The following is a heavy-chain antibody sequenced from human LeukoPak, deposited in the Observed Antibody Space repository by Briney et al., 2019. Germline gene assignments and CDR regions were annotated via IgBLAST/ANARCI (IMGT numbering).Heavy chain of an antibody. CDR2: IKQDGSEK. CDR1: GFTFSTYW. J-gene: IGHJ4*02. CDR3: ARDSAGNDY. D-gene: IGHD6-13*01. Sequence: GGSLRLSCAAYGFTFSTYWMGWVRQAPGKGLGWVANIKQDGSEKYYVDSVKGRFTISRDNAKNSLYLQMNSLRAEDTAMYYCARDSAGNDYWGQGTLVTVSS. V-gene: IGHV3-7*01.